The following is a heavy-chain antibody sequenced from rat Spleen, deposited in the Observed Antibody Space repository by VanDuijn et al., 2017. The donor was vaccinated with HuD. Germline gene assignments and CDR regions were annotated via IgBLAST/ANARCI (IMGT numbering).Heavy chain of an antibody. D-gene: IGHD1-6*01. J-gene: IGHJ2*01. V-gene: IGHV2-4*01. CDR1: GFSLSNYG. CDR2: IWSGGST. Sequence: QVQLRESGPGLVQPSQTLSLPCTVSGFSLSNYGVIWVRQPPGKGLEWMGAIWSGGSTDYNSALKSRLSISRDTSKSQVFLKMNSLQTEDTAIYYCTITDYYYGYFDYWGQGVMVTVSS. CDR3: TITDYYYGYFDY.